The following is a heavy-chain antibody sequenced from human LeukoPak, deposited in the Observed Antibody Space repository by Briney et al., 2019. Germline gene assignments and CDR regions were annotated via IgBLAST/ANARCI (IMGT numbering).Heavy chain of an antibody. CDR2: ISYRGST. D-gene: IGHD6-19*01. CDR3: AGGDSSGWTDFDY. V-gene: IGHV4-59*08. Sequence: SETLSLTCTVSGGSISSFYWSWIRQPPGKGLEWIGFISYRGSTNYNPSLKSRVTRSLDTSKKQFSLKLSSVTAADTAVFYCAGGDSSGWTDFDYWGQGTLVTVSS. CDR1: GGSISSFY. J-gene: IGHJ4*02.